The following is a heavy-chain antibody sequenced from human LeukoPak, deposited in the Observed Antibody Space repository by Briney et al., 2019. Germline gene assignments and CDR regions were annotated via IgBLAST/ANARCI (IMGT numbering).Heavy chain of an antibody. CDR3: VREAGYCNGGSCYFWFDP. CDR2: IKQDGSEK. J-gene: IGHJ5*02. D-gene: IGHD2-15*01. V-gene: IGHV3-7*05. CDR1: GLTFSSYW. Sequence: PGGSLRLSCTASGLTFSSYWMSWVRQAPGKGLEWVANIKQDGSEKYYVDSVKGRFSISRDNSKDSLYLQMSSLRAEDTAVYYCVREAGYCNGGSCYFWFDPWGRGTLVTVSS.